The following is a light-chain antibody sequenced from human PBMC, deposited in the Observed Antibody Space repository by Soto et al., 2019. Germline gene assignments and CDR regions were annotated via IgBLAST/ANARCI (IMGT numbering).Light chain of an antibody. CDR1: SSDVGGYNY. CDR2: EVS. J-gene: IGLJ2*01. CDR3: SSFADGFNVV. Sequence: QSVLTQPPSASGSPGQSVTISCTGTSSDVGGYNYVSWYQQHPGKAPKLMIYEVSKRPSGVPDRFSGSKSGNTASLTVSGLQAEDEAEYFCSSFADGFNVVFGGGTKLTVL. V-gene: IGLV2-8*01.